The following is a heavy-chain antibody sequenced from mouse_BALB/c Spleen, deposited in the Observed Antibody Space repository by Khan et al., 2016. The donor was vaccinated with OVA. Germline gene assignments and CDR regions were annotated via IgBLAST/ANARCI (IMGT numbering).Heavy chain of an antibody. Sequence: QIQLVQSGPELKKPGETVKISCKASGYTFTNYGMNWVLQSPGKALKWMGWINTYTGEPTYADDFKGRFAFSLETSASTAFLQINNLKNEDTATXFCSRPPYFSYTLDYWGQGTSVTVSS. D-gene: IGHD2-10*01. J-gene: IGHJ4*01. CDR2: INTYTGEP. CDR1: GYTFTNYG. V-gene: IGHV9-3-1*01. CDR3: SRPPYFSYTLDY.